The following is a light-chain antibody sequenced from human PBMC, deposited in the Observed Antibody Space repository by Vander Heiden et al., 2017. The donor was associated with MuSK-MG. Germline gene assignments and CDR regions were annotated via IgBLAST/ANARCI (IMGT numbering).Light chain of an antibody. V-gene: IGKV1-39*01. Sequence: DIQMTQSPSSLSAPVGDRVTITCRASQSISSYLNWYQQKPGKAPKLLIYAASSLQSGVPSRFSGSGSGTDFTLTISSLQPEDFATYYCQQSYSTHTFGPGTKVDIK. CDR3: QQSYSTHT. CDR1: QSISSY. J-gene: IGKJ3*01. CDR2: AAS.